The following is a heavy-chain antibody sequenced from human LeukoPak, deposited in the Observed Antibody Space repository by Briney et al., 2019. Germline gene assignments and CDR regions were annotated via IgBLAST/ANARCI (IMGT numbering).Heavy chain of an antibody. CDR2: IWYDGSNK. CDR1: GFTFSSYG. V-gene: IGHV3-33*01. CDR3: AREWNLINYYDSSGCDY. D-gene: IGHD3-22*01. Sequence: PGGSLRLSCAASGFTFSSYGMHWVRQAPGKGLEWVAVIWYDGSNKYYADSVKGRFTISRDNSKNTLYLQMNSLRAEDTAVYYCAREWNLINYYDSSGCDYWGQGTLVTVSS. J-gene: IGHJ4*02.